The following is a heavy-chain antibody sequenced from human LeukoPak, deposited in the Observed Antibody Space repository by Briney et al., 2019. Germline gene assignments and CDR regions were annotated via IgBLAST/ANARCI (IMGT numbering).Heavy chain of an antibody. CDR2: IRSKANSYAT. J-gene: IGHJ6*02. CDR3: TRRIDYYGDYIYYYYGMDV. D-gene: IGHD4-17*01. V-gene: IGHV3-73*01. Sequence: GGSLTLSCAASGFTFSGSAMHWVRQASGKGLEWVGRIRSKANSYATAYAASVKGRFTISRDDSKNTAYLQMNSLKTEDTAVYYCTRRIDYYGDYIYYYYGMDVWGQGTTVTVSS. CDR1: GFTFSGSA.